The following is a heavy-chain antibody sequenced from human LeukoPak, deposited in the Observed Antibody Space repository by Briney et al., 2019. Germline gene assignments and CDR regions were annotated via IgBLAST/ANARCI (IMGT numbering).Heavy chain of an antibody. V-gene: IGHV3-9*01. CDR3: AKDNYYGSGLGGYGMDV. CDR1: GFTFDDYA. J-gene: IGHJ6*02. CDR2: ISWNSGSI. D-gene: IGHD3-10*01. Sequence: GGSLRLSCAASGFTFDDYAMHWVRQAPGKGLEWVSGISWNSGSIGYADSVKGRFTISRDNAKNSLYLQMNSLRAEDTALYYCAKDNYYGSGLGGYGMDVWGQGTTVTVSS.